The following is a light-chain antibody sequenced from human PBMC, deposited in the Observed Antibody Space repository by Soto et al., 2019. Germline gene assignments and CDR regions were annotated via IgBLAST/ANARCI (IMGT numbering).Light chain of an antibody. CDR3: XXXXXXPWX. Sequence: DIQMTQSPSTLSASVGDRVTITCRASQSISSWLAWYQQKPGKAPKLLIYKASSLESGVPSRFSGSGSGTEFTLTISSLQPXXXATXXXXXXXXXPWXXXXGTKVEIK. V-gene: IGKV1-5*03. CDR1: QSISSW. CDR2: KAS. J-gene: IGKJ1*01.